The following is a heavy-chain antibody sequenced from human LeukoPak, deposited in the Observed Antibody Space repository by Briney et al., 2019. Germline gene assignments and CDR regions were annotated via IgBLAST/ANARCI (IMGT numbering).Heavy chain of an antibody. V-gene: IGHV4-34*01. D-gene: IGHD3-10*01. CDR2: INHSGST. CDR3: ARGRTYYYGSGSYLFDY. Sequence: SETLSLTCAVYGGSFSGYYWSWIRQPPGKGLEWIGEINHSGSTNYNPSLKSRVTISVDTSKNQFSLKLSSVTAADTAVYYCARGRTYYYGSGSYLFDYWGQGTLVTVSS. CDR1: GGSFSGYY. J-gene: IGHJ4*02.